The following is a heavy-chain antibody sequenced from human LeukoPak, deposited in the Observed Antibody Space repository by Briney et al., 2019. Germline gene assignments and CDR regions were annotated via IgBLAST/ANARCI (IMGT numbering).Heavy chain of an antibody. J-gene: IGHJ4*02. CDR1: GGSISSGGYY. D-gene: IGHD5-12*01. V-gene: IGHV4-31*03. CDR3: AKSGYVSPGHGAFDY. CDR2: IYYSGST. Sequence: SQTLSLTCTVSGGSISSGGYYWSWIRQHPGKGLEWIGYIYYSGSTYYNPSLKSRVTISVDTSKNQFSLKLSSVTAADTAVYYCAKSGYVSPGHGAFDYWGQGTLVTVSS.